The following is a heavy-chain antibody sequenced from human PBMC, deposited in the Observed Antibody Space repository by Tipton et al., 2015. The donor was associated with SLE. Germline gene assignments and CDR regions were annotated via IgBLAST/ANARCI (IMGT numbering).Heavy chain of an antibody. CDR1: GYTFTSYG. CDR3: ARDRGDYDFWSGYYTDAFDI. CDR2: ISAYNGST. J-gene: IGHJ3*02. Sequence: QSGAEVKKPGASVKVSCKASGYTFTSYGISWVRQAPGQGLEWMGWISAYNGSTNYAQKFQGRVTMTRDTSTSTVYMELSSLRSEDTGVYYCARDRGDYDFWSGYYTDAFDIWGQRTMVTVSS. D-gene: IGHD3-3*01. V-gene: IGHV1-18*01.